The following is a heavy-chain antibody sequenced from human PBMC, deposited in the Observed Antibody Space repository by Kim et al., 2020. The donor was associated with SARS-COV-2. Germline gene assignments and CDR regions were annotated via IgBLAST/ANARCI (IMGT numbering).Heavy chain of an antibody. CDR3: TGGGRGEF. CDR1: GFTFSSYW. CDR2: INQDGSHT. D-gene: IGHD3-16*01. V-gene: IGHV3-7*01. J-gene: IGHJ4*02. Sequence: GGSLRLSCAASGFTFSSYWMSWVRQAPGQGLEWVANINQDGSHTCYVDSVNGRFTISRDNTKNSVLLQMNSLRAEDTAVYYCTGGGRGEFWGQGTLVTVSS.